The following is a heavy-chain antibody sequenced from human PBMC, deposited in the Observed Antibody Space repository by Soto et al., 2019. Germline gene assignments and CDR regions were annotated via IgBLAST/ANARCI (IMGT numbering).Heavy chain of an antibody. Sequence: GGSLRLSCAASGFTVSSNYMSWVRQAPGKGLEWVSVIYSGGSTYYADSVKGRFTISRDNSKNTLYLQMNSLRAEDTAVYYCAKESYGGNSGPWGQGTLVTVSS. CDR2: IYSGGST. J-gene: IGHJ5*02. CDR3: AKESYGGNSGP. V-gene: IGHV3-53*01. CDR1: GFTVSSNY. D-gene: IGHD4-17*01.